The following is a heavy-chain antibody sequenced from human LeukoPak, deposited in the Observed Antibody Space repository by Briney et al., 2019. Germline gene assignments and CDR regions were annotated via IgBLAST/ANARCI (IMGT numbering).Heavy chain of an antibody. Sequence: GGSLRLSCTASGFTFSAYAMTWVRQAPGKGLEWISSMSSGSRYVYYADSVRGRFTISRDNTKNSLYLVMNNLRAEDTAIYYCARDRPTGASRVFVVQWGQGTPVTVS. CDR3: ARDRPTGASRVFVVQ. D-gene: IGHD3-3*01. CDR1: GFTFSAYA. CDR2: MSSGSRYV. J-gene: IGHJ4*02. V-gene: IGHV3-21*06.